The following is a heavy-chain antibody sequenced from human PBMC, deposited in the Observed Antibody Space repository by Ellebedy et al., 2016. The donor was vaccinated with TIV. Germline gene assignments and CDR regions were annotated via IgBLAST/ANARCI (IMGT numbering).Heavy chain of an antibody. V-gene: IGHV4-39*01. CDR1: GGSIRSSSYY. Sequence: MPSETLSLTCTVSGGSIRSSSYYWGWIRQPPGKGLEWIGSIYYSGSTYYNPSLKSRVTISVDTSKNQFSLKLSSLIAADTAVYYCASLEMATILDAFDIWGQGTKVTVSS. D-gene: IGHD5-24*01. J-gene: IGHJ3*02. CDR3: ASLEMATILDAFDI. CDR2: IYYSGST.